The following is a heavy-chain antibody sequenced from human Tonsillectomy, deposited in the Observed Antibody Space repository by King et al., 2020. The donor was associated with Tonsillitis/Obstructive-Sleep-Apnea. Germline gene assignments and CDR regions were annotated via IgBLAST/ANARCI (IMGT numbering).Heavy chain of an antibody. D-gene: IGHD3-3*01. CDR2: ISYDGSNK. CDR1: GFTFSSYA. V-gene: IGHV3-30*01. Sequence: VQLVESGGGVVQPGRSLRLSCAASGFTFSSYAMHWVRQAPGKGLEWVAVISYDGSNKYYADSVKGRFTFSRDNSKNTLYLQMNSLRAEDTAVYYCAREGYYDFWSGYYTPYYYYYYMDVWGKGTTVTVSS. J-gene: IGHJ6*03. CDR3: AREGYYDFWSGYYTPYYYYYYMDV.